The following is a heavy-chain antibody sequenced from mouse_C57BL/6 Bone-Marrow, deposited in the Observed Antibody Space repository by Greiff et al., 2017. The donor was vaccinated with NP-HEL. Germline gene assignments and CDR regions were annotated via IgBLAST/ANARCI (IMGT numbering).Heavy chain of an antibody. V-gene: IGHV14-4*01. J-gene: IGHJ1*03. D-gene: IGHD3-3*01. CDR2: IDPENGDT. Sequence: VQLKQSGAELVRPGASVKLSCTASGFNIKDDYMHWVKQRPEQGLEWIGWIDPENGDTAYASKLPGKATITADTSSNTAYLQLSSQTSEDTAVNYCTTEKGFYWYFDVWGTGTTVTVSS. CDR1: GFNIKDDY. CDR3: TTEKGFYWYFDV.